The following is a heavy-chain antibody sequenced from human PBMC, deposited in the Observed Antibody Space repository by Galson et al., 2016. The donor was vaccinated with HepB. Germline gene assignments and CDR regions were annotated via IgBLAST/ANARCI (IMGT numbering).Heavy chain of an antibody. Sequence: SLRLSCAASGFTYSSYAMSWVRQAPGKGLEWVSSISGSGGSTEYADSVKGRFTISRDNSNNTLYLQMNSVQVEDSDIYYCARQPRRSASGLNWFDPWGLGTLVTVSS. CDR1: GFTYSSYA. D-gene: IGHD1-14*01. CDR3: ARQPRRSASGLNWFDP. V-gene: IGHV3-23*01. J-gene: IGHJ5*02. CDR2: ISGSGGST.